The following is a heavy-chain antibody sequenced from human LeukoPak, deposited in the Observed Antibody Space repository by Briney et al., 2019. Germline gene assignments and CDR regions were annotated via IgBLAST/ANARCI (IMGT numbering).Heavy chain of an antibody. CDR2: ISAYNGNT. Sequence: GASVTVSCTASGYTFTSYGISWVRQAPGQGLEWMGWISAYNGNTNYAQKLQGRVTMTTDTSTSTAYMELRSLRSDDTAVYYCARDDLWFGELLYSRDYYYFDYWGQGTLVTVSS. J-gene: IGHJ4*02. CDR1: GYTFTSYG. D-gene: IGHD3-10*01. V-gene: IGHV1-18*01. CDR3: ARDDLWFGELLYSRDYYYFDY.